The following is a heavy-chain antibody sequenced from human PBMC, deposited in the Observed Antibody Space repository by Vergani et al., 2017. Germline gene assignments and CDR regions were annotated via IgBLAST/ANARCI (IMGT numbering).Heavy chain of an antibody. Sequence: EVHLLESGGGLVQSGGSLRLSCAASGFTFSNSAVSWVRQAPGRGLAWVSSISVPGLSTCYADSVKGRFSISRDNSKNTVFLQMKSLRPEDTAVYYCAKEGGRYCSGGTCYPEYWGQGTLVIGSS. CDR3: AKEGGRYCSGGTCYPEY. CDR1: GFTFSNSA. J-gene: IGHJ4*02. CDR2: ISVPGLST. D-gene: IGHD2-15*01. V-gene: IGHV3-23*01.